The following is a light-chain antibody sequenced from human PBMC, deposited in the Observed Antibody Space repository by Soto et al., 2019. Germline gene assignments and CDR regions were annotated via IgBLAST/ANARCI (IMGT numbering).Light chain of an antibody. CDR3: LHHGSSLWT. J-gene: IGKJ1*01. CDR2: GTS. CDR1: QSVSSKY. Sequence: EIVLTQSPGTLSLSPGERATLSCRASQSVSSKYLAWYQQKPGQAPRVLIYGTSIRASGVPERFSGGGSGTDFTLTITRLEPEDFAMYYCLHHGSSLWTFGQGTKVDI. V-gene: IGKV3-20*01.